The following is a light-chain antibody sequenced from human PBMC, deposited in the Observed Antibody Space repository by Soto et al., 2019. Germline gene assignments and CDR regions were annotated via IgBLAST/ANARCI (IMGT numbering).Light chain of an antibody. Sequence: QSALTQPASVSGSPGQSITISCTGTSSDVGGYNYLSWYQQHPGKAPRVMIYEVSNRPSGVSNRFSGSKSGNTASLTISGLQAEDEADYFWSSYTTSGTPVFGGGTKLTVL. CDR1: SSDVGGYNY. CDR2: EVS. CDR3: SSYTTSGTPV. J-gene: IGLJ3*02. V-gene: IGLV2-14*01.